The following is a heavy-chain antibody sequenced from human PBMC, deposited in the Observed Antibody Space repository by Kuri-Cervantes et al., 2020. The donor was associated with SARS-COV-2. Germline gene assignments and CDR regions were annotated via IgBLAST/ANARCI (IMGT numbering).Heavy chain of an antibody. J-gene: IGHJ3*02. V-gene: IGHV1-3*01. CDR2: INAGNGNT. CDR3: ARDQRIPGRYQLLIDAFDI. D-gene: IGHD2-2*01. CDR1: EYTFTSYA. Sequence: ASVKVSCKASEYTFTSYAMHWVRQAPGQRLEWMGWINAGNGNTKYSQKFQGRVTMTRNTSISTAYMELSSLRSEDTAVYYCARDQRIPGRYQLLIDAFDIWGQGTMVTVSS.